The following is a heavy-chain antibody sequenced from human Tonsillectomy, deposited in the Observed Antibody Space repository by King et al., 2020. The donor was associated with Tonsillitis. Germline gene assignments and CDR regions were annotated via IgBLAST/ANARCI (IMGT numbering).Heavy chain of an antibody. CDR2: ITNSSRTI. Sequence: QLVQSGGGLVQPGGSLRLSCAASGFTFSRYSLNWVRQAPGKGLEWISYITNSSRTIYYADSVKGRFTISRDNAKNSLYLEMNSLRVEDTAVYYCARDVNSGYYFDFWGQGILVTVSS. CDR1: GFTFSRYS. CDR3: ARDVNSGYYFDF. D-gene: IGHD5-12*01. V-gene: IGHV3-48*01. J-gene: IGHJ4*02.